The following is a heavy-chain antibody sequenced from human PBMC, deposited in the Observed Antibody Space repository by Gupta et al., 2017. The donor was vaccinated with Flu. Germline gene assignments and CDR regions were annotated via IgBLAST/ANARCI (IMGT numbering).Heavy chain of an antibody. CDR3: ARDRGRGDYGDVEYFQH. D-gene: IGHD4-17*01. CDR2: ISAYNGNT. Sequence: ISWVRQAPGQGLEWMGWISAYNGNTNYAQKLQGRVTMTTDTSTSTAYMELRSLRSDDTAVYYCARDRGRGDYGDVEYFQHWGQGTLVTVSS. V-gene: IGHV1-18*01. J-gene: IGHJ1*01.